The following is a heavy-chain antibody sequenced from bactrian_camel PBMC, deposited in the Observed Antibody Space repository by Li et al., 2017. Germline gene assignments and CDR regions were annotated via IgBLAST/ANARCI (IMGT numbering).Heavy chain of an antibody. CDR3: ASGLRLPTRCRYDF. CDR1: GHTYNYNF. V-gene: IGHV3S55*01. CDR2: IRTG. Sequence: HVQLVESGGGSVQAGGSLRLSCAASGHTYNYNFMAWFRQAPGKEREEVATIRTGVVDSVKGRFAISQDNVQNTLYLQMNSLKAEDTAMYYCASGLRLPTRCRYDFWGQGTQVTVS. J-gene: IGHJ4*01. D-gene: IGHD2*01.